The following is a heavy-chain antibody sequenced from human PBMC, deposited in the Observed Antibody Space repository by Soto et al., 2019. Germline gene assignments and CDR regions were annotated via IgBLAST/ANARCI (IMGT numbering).Heavy chain of an antibody. J-gene: IGHJ4*02. D-gene: IGHD2-15*01. CDR2: ISSSSSYI. CDR1: GGIFSSYS. CDR3: ARDAGSGPFDY. V-gene: IGHV3-21*01. Sequence: ASVKVSCKASGGIFSSYSMNWVRQAPGKGLEWVSSISSSSSYIYYADSVKGRFTISRDNAKNSLYLQMNSLRAEDTAVYYCARDAGSGPFDYWGQGTLVTVSS.